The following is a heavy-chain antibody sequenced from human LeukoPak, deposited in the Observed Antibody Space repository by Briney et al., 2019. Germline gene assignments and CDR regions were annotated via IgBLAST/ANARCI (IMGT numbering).Heavy chain of an antibody. V-gene: IGHV4-34*01. CDR3: ARVPRGRLRWSSDP. D-gene: IGHD4-23*01. CDR1: GGSISTYY. J-gene: IGHJ5*02. Sequence: SETLSPTCTVSGGSISTYYWSWIRQPPGKGLEWIGEINHSGSTNYNPSLKSRVTISVDTSKNQFSLKLSSVTAADTAVYYCARVPRGRLRWSSDPWGQGTLVTVSS. CDR2: INHSGST.